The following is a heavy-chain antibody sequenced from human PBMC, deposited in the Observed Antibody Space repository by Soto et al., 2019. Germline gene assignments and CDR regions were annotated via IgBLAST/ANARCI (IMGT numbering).Heavy chain of an antibody. J-gene: IGHJ6*02. CDR3: ARVGHNTNYGMAV. CDR1: GGTFSSYP. V-gene: IGHV1-69*01. D-gene: IGHD1-26*01. CDR2: IIPFFGTS. Sequence: QVQLVQSGAEVKKPGSSVKVSCGASGGTFSSYPINWVRQAPGQGLEWMGGIIPFFGTSNYAQKFQGRVTMTADETTSTAYMEVRSLRSEDTAVYYCARVGHNTNYGMAVWGQGTTVTVSS.